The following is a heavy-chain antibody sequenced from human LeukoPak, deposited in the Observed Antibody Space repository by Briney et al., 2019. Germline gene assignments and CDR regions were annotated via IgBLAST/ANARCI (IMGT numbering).Heavy chain of an antibody. J-gene: IGHJ4*02. D-gene: IGHD3-16*01. CDR3: ARVGRGDYVWGSYSFDY. Sequence: SETLSLTCTVSGDSISNYYWSWIRQPPGKGLEWIGYISDSGSTNYNPSLKSRVTISVDTSKTQFSLSLSSVAAADTAVYYCARVGRGDYVWGSYSFDYWGQGTPVTVSS. CDR1: GDSISNYY. V-gene: IGHV4-59*01. CDR2: ISDSGST.